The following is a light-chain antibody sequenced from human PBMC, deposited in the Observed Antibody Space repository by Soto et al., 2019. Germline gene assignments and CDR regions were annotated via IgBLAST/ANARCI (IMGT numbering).Light chain of an antibody. CDR1: PSVTNF. CDR3: QQRNIWPPVT. V-gene: IGKV3-11*01. CDR2: GAF. J-gene: IGKJ5*01. Sequence: EIVLTQSPAPLSLSPGEKATLSCRASPSVTNFLAWYQQKPGQAPRLLIYGAFNRATGIPARFSGIGSGTDFTLTISSLEPEDSAIYYCQQRNIWPPVTFGQGTRLEIK.